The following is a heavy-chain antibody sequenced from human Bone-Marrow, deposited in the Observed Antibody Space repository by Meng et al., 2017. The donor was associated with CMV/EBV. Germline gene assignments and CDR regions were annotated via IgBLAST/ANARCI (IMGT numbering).Heavy chain of an antibody. V-gene: IGHV3-33*07. CDR2: IWYDGSNK. J-gene: IGHJ3*02. Sequence: GGSLRLSCAASGFTFSSYGMYWVRQAPGKGLEWVAFIWYDGSNKYHADSVKGRFTISRDNSKNTLYLQMNSLRVEDTAVYYCARDGGGKGIAFDIWGQGTMVTVSS. D-gene: IGHD4-23*01. CDR1: GFTFSSYG. CDR3: ARDGGGKGIAFDI.